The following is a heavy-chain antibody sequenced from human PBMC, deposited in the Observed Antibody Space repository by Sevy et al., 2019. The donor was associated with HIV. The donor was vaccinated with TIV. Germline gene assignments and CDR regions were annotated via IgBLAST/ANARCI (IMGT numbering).Heavy chain of an antibody. D-gene: IGHD3-22*01. CDR1: GFSFSIHG. V-gene: IGHV3-30*18. J-gene: IGHJ4*02. CDR3: AKNYDDSSGYWDGFEIDY. Sequence: GGSLRLSCAASGFSFSIHGMHWVRQAPGKGLEWVAVISYHGSNKHYADSVKGRFTISRDNSKNTLYLQMNSLRAEDTAVYYCAKNYDDSSGYWDGFEIDYWGQGTLVTVSS. CDR2: ISYHGSNK.